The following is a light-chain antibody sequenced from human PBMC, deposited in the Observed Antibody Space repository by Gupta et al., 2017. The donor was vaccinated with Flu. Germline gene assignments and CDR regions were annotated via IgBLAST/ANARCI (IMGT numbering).Light chain of an antibody. J-gene: IGKJ2*01. CDR1: QSVGTY. CDR3: QKRSNWPPYT. CDR2: DAS. Sequence: ETELTQSPATLSLSPGERATLSCRASQSVGTYLAWYQKKPGQAPRLLIYDASNRDTGIPARFSGSGSGKDFTLTISSWEPEDFAVYYCQKRSNWPPYTFGQGTRLEIK. V-gene: IGKV3-11*01.